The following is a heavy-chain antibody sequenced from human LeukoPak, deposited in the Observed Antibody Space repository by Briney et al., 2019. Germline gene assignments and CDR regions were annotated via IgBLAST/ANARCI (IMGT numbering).Heavy chain of an antibody. CDR1: GFMFSNFA. J-gene: IGHJ4*02. D-gene: IGHD2-2*01. Sequence: GESLRLSCAASGFMFSNFAMSWVRQAPGKGLEWVSTIYYSGGNTYSADSVKGRFTISRDNAKNTLYLQMNSLRAEDTAVYYCAKDQGQAVVPRRFDNWGQGTLVTVSS. CDR3: AKDQGQAVVPRRFDN. CDR2: IYYSGGNT. V-gene: IGHV3-23*01.